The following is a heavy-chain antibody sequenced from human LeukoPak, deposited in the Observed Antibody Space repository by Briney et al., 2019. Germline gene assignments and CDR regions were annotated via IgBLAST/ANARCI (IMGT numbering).Heavy chain of an antibody. V-gene: IGHV1-69*13. D-gene: IGHD6-6*01. CDR1: GGTFSSYA. J-gene: IGHJ6*02. CDR3: ARDEYSSYGMDV. Sequence: ASVKVSCKASGGTFSSYAISWVRQAPGQGLEWMGGIIPIFGTANYAQKFQGRVTITADESTSTAYMELSSLRSEDTAVYYCARDEYSSYGMDVWGQGTTVTVSS. CDR2: IIPIFGTA.